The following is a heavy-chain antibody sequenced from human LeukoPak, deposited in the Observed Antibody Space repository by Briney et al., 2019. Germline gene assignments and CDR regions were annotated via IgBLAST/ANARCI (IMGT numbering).Heavy chain of an antibody. V-gene: IGHV3-20*04. J-gene: IGHJ6*03. D-gene: IGHD2-2*01. CDR2: INWNGGST. Sequence: GGSLRLSCAASGFTFSSYSMNWVRQAPGKGLEWVSGINWNGGSTGYADSVKGRFTISRDNAKNSLYLQMNSLRAEDTALYYCARASANCSSTSCPRGYYYYYMDVWGKGTTVTVSS. CDR1: GFTFSSYS. CDR3: ARASANCSSTSCPRGYYYYYMDV.